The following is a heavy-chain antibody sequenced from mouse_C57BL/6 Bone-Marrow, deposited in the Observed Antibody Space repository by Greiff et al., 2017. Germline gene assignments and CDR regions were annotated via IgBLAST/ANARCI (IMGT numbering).Heavy chain of an antibody. J-gene: IGHJ3*01. V-gene: IGHV1-64*01. Sequence: QVQLQQPGAELVKPGASVKLSCKASGYTFTSYWMHWVKQRPGQGLEWIGKINPNSGSTNYNEKVKSKATLTVDKSSSTAYMQLSSLTSEDSAVYYCARGLLGRAYWGQGTLVTVSA. CDR2: INPNSGST. CDR1: GYTFTSYW. CDR3: ARGLLGRAY. D-gene: IGHD4-1*01.